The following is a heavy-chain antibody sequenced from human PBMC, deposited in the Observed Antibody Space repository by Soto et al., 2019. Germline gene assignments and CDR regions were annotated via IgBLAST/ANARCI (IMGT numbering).Heavy chain of an antibody. D-gene: IGHD6-13*01. V-gene: IGHV1-69*12. CDR1: VGTFSSYA. CDR2: IIPIFGTA. J-gene: IGHJ4*02. CDR3: ARDVIAAAGTAG. Sequence: QVQLVQSGAEVKKPGSSVKVSCKASVGTFSSYAISWVRQAPGQGLEWMGGIIPIFGTANSAQKFQGRVTITADESTRTAYMELSSLRSEDTAVYYCARDVIAAAGTAGWGQGTLVTVSS.